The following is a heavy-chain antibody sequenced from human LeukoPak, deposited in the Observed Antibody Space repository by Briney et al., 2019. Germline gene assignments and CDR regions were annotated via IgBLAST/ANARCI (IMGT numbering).Heavy chain of an antibody. J-gene: IGHJ6*02. Sequence: ASVKVSCKASGYTFTSYDINWVRQATGQGLEWMGWMNPNSGNTGYAQKFQGRVTMTRNTSISTAYMELSSLRSEDTAVYYCALGAGPDYTWGSYQSPRYYYGMDVWGQGTTVTVSS. CDR1: GYTFTSYD. CDR3: ALGAGPDYTWGSYQSPRYYYGMDV. V-gene: IGHV1-8*01. CDR2: MNPNSGNT. D-gene: IGHD3-16*02.